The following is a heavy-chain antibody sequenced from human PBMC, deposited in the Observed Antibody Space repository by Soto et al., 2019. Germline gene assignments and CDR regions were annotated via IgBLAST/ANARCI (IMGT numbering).Heavy chain of an antibody. CDR2: INPNSGGT. J-gene: IGHJ6*03. CDR3: ARGGSGSYYYYYYMDV. Sequence: ASVKVSCKASGYTFTGYYMHWVRQAPGQGLEWMGWINPNSGGTNYAQKFQGWVTMTRDTSISTAYMELSRLRSDDTAVYYCARGGSGSYYYYYYMDVWGKGTTVTVSS. CDR1: GYTFTGYY. D-gene: IGHD3-10*01. V-gene: IGHV1-2*04.